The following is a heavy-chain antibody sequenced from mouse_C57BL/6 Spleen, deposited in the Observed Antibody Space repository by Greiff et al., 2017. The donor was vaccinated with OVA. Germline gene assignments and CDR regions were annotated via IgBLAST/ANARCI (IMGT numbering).Heavy chain of an antibody. V-gene: IGHV3-6*01. CDR3: ARDLDSSGYPKY. Sequence: DVQLQESGPGLVKPSQSLSLTCSVTGYSITSGYYWNWIRQFPGNKLEWMGYISYDGSNNYNPSLKNRISITRDTSKNQFFLKLNSVTTEDTATYYCARDLDSSGYPKYWGQGTTLTVSS. CDR2: ISYDGSN. J-gene: IGHJ2*01. D-gene: IGHD3-2*02. CDR1: GYSITSGYY.